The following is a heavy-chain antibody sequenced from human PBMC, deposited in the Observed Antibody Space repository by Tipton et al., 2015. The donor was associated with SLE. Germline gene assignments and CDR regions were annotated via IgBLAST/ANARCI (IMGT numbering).Heavy chain of an antibody. D-gene: IGHD3-10*01. V-gene: IGHV4-34*01. J-gene: IGHJ3*02. CDR3: ARNPITMVRGVIPGAFDI. CDR1: GTSFNDYS. CDR2: ITHRGTT. Sequence: TLSLTCSVYGTSFNDYSWTWIRQSPGKGLEWIGDITHRGTTNYNPSLRSRVTISVDTSKNQFSLKMTSVTAADTAVYYCARNPITMVRGVIPGAFDIWGQGTMVTVSS.